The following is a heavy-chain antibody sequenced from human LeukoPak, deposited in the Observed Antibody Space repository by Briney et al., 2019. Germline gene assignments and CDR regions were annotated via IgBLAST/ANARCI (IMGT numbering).Heavy chain of an antibody. J-gene: IGHJ4*02. CDR2: IWYDGSNK. Sequence: GRSLRLSCAASGFTFSSYGMHWVRQAPGKGLEWVAVIWYDGSNKYYADSVKGRFTISRDNSKNTLYLQMNSLRAEDTAVYYCARDWDNSSGDYWGQGTLVTVSS. D-gene: IGHD6-19*01. CDR3: ARDWDNSSGDY. CDR1: GFTFSSYG. V-gene: IGHV3-33*01.